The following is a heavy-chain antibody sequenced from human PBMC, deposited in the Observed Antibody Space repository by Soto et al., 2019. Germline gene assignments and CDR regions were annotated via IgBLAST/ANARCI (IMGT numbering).Heavy chain of an antibody. CDR2: INPNGGST. CDR3: ARAAWTTATNGLNDVFDV. D-gene: IGHD4-4*01. V-gene: IGHV1-46*03. Sequence: QVQLVQSGAEVKKPGASVRVSCKASGYTFINYYIDWVRQAPGQGLEWMGIINPNGGSTMYAQKYQSRDNMTKATSTSTVYMELSSLRSEDTAVYYCARAAWTTATNGLNDVFDVWGQGKMVTVSS. CDR1: GYTFINYY. J-gene: IGHJ3*01.